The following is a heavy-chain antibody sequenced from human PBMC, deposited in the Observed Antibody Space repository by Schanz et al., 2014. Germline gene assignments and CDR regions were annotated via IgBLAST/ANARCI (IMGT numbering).Heavy chain of an antibody. CDR1: GFTFNVYA. Sequence: EVQLVESGGDLVQPGGSLSLSCAASGFTFNVYAMSWVRQAPGKGLDWVSTISSSADSTYYADSVKGRFTISRDNSKNTLYLQMSSLRAEDTAVYYCASSTPTSYSNTWFGGFDSWDQGTLVTVSS. CDR3: ASSTPTSYSNTWFGGFDS. J-gene: IGHJ4*02. V-gene: IGHV3-23*04. CDR2: ISSSADST. D-gene: IGHD3-16*02.